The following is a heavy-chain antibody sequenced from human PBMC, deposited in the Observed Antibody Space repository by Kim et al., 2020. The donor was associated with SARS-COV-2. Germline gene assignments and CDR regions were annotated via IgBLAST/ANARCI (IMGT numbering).Heavy chain of an antibody. CDR1: GFTFDDYT. V-gene: IGHV3-43*01. CDR3: AKDITAAAGIWAYYYYYGMDV. Sequence: GGSLGLSCAASGFTFDDYTMHWVRQAPGKGLEWVSLISWDGGSTYYADSVKGRFTISRDNSKNSLYLQMNSLRTEDTALYYCAKDITAAAGIWAYYYYYGMDVWGQGTTVTVSS. J-gene: IGHJ6*02. D-gene: IGHD6-13*01. CDR2: ISWDGGST.